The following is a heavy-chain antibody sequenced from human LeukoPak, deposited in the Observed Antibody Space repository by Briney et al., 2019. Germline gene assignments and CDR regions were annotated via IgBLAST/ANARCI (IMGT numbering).Heavy chain of an antibody. J-gene: IGHJ4*02. CDR1: GFTFSGYD. CDR3: ARGHYDVLAASYKWTPDY. CDR2: ISRSGDTI. V-gene: IGHV3-48*03. Sequence: GGSLRLSCAASGFTFSGYDINWVRQAPGKGLEWVSYISRSGDTIYYADSVKGRFTISRDNAKNSLSLQLNSLRVEDTAVYYCARGHYDVLAASYKWTPDYWGQGTLVTVSS. D-gene: IGHD3-9*01.